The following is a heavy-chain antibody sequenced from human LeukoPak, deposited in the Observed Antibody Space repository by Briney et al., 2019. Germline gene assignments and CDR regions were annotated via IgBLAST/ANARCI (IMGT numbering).Heavy chain of an antibody. Sequence: SETLSLTCAVYGGSFSGYYWSWIRQPPGKGLEWSGEVNHSGSTNYNPSLKSRVTISVDTSKNQFSLKLSSVTAADTAVYYCARALGYCSSTSCYLNWFDPWGQGTLVTVSS. J-gene: IGHJ5*02. CDR3: ARALGYCSSTSCYLNWFDP. CDR2: VNHSGST. CDR1: GGSFSGYY. V-gene: IGHV4-34*01. D-gene: IGHD2-2*01.